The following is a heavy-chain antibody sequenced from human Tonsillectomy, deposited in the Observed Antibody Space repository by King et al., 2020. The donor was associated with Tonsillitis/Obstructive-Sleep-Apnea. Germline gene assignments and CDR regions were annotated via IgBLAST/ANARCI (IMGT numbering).Heavy chain of an antibody. CDR2: INHSGST. CDR1: GGSFSGYY. Sequence: VQLQQWGAGLLKPSETLSLTCAVYGGSFSGYYWSWIRQPPGKGLEWIGEINHSGSTNYNPSLKSRVTISVDTSKNQFSLKLSSVTAADTAVYYCASVGSGSYPEGYHYYMDVWGKGTTVTVSS. V-gene: IGHV4-34*01. D-gene: IGHD3-10*01. CDR3: ASVGSGSYPEGYHYYMDV. J-gene: IGHJ6*03.